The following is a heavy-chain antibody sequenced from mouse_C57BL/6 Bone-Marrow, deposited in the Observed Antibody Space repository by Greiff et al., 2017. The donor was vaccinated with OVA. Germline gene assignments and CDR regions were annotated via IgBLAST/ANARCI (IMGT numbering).Heavy chain of an antibody. J-gene: IGHJ3*01. CDR1: GFTFSDYG. D-gene: IGHD1-1*01. CDR2: ISNLAYSI. CDR3: ARQNYGSSYAWFAY. V-gene: IGHV5-15*01. Sequence: EVKLVESGGGLVQPGGSLKLSCAASGFTFSDYGMAWVRQAPRKGPAWVAFISNLAYSIYYADTVTGRFTISRENAKNTLYLEMSSLRSEDTAMYYCARQNYGSSYAWFAYWGQGTLVTVSA.